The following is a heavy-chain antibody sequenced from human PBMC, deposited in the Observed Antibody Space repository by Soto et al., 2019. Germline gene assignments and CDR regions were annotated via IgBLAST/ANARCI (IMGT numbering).Heavy chain of an antibody. J-gene: IGHJ4*02. V-gene: IGHV3-33*01. CDR2: IWYDGSNK. D-gene: IGHD3-22*01. Sequence: LRLSCAASGFTFSSYGMHWVRQAPGKGLEWVAVIWYDGSNKYYADSVKGRFTISRDNSKNTLYLQMNSLRAEDTAVYYCARDHYYYDSSGYLDYWGQGTLVTVSS. CDR1: GFTFSSYG. CDR3: ARDHYYYDSSGYLDY.